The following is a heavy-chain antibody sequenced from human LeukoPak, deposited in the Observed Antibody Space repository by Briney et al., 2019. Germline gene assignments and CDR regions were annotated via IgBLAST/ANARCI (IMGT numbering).Heavy chain of an antibody. D-gene: IGHD4-11*01. J-gene: IGHJ4*02. Sequence: GGSLRLSCAASGFAFSNYAMRWVRQAPEKGLEWVSSITGSGDGTYYADSVKGRFTISRDNSRNTLYLQMRGLRADDAAVYYCAKGVSGPQYYFHYWGQGTLVTVSS. CDR1: GFAFSNYA. CDR3: AKGVSGPQYYFHY. CDR2: ITGSGDGT. V-gene: IGHV3-23*01.